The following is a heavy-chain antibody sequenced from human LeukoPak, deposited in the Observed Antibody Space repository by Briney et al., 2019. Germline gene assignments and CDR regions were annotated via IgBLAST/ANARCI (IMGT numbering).Heavy chain of an antibody. J-gene: IGHJ6*02. D-gene: IGHD3-10*01. CDR3: ARHVSGRWFGDDYPYYADV. CDR1: GGSISSSNW. Sequence: SETLSLTCAVSGGSISSSNWWSWVRQPPGKGLEWIGEIYHSGSTNYNPSLKSRVTISVDKSKNQFSLKLNSVTAADTALYYCARHVSGRWFGDDYPYYADVWGQGTTVT. V-gene: IGHV4-4*02. CDR2: IYHSGST.